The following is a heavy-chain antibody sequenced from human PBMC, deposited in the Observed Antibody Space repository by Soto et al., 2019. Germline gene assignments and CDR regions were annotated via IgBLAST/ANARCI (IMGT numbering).Heavy chain of an antibody. CDR2: IIPMFGTA. J-gene: IGHJ4*02. CDR1: GGTFNRHA. V-gene: IGHV1-69*01. D-gene: IGHD3-22*01. CDR3: GRGCEYDSSDYYDAY. Sequence: QVQLVQSGAEVRKPGSSVKVSCKASGGTFNRHAISWVRQAPGQGLEWMGGIIPMFGTANHAQKFQGRVTIIVDEPTSEAYMEPSSLSAEETARYYCGRGCEYDSSDYYDAYWGQGTRVIVSS.